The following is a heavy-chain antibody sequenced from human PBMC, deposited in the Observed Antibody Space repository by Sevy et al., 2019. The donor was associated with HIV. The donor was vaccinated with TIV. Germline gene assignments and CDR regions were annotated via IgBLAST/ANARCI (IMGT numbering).Heavy chain of an antibody. CDR2: ISSSSSYI. CDR3: ARSGFLEWLAMNWFDP. Sequence: GGSLRLSCAASGFTFSSYSMNWVRQAPGKGLEWVSSISSSSSYIYYADSVKGRFTISRDNAKNSLYLQMNSLRAEDTAVYYCARSGFLEWLAMNWFDPWGQGTLVTVSS. CDR1: GFTFSSYS. V-gene: IGHV3-21*01. J-gene: IGHJ5*02. D-gene: IGHD3-3*01.